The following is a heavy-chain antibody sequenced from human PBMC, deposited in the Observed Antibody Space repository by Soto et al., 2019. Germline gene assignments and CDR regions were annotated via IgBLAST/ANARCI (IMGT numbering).Heavy chain of an antibody. CDR3: ARKEASGDAFDI. V-gene: IGHV1-3*01. D-gene: IGHD1-26*01. CDR2: INAGNGNT. CDR1: GYPFTTYA. J-gene: IGHJ3*02. Sequence: ASVQVSCKASGYPFTTYAMHWVRQASGQRLEWMGWINAGNGNTKYSQKFQGRVTITRDTSASTAYMELSSLRSEDTAVYYCARKEASGDAFDIWGQGTMVTVSS.